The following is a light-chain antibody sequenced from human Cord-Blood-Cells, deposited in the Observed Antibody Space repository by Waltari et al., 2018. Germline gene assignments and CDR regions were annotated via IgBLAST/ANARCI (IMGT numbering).Light chain of an antibody. CDR1: QSIISY. J-gene: IGKJ3*01. Sequence: DLQMTQSPPSLSASVGDRVTTTCRASQSIISYLNCYQQKPGKAPKLLIYAASSLQSVVPSRFSGSGSGTDFTLTISSLQPEDFATYYCQQSYSTPFTFGPGTKVDIK. V-gene: IGKV1-39*01. CDR3: QQSYSTPFT. CDR2: AAS.